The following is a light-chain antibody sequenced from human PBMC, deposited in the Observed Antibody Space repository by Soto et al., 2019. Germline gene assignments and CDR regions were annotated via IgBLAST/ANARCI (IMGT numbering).Light chain of an antibody. J-gene: IGKJ1*01. CDR1: QGISSY. CDR3: QQLNSNPWT. V-gene: IGKV1-9*01. Sequence: DIQLTQSPSFLSSSLGDRVTITCRASQGISSYLAWYQQKPGKAPKLLIYAASTVQTGVPSRFSGSGSGTEFILTISSLQPEDFATYYCQQLNSNPWTFGQGTKVEIK. CDR2: AAS.